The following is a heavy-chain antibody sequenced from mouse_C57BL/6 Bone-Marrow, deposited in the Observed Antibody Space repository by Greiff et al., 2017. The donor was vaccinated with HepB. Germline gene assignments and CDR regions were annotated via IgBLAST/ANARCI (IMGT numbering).Heavy chain of an antibody. CDR1: GFTFSSYA. CDR3: TRDGFITTVRGVYAMDY. J-gene: IGHJ4*01. D-gene: IGHD1-1*01. CDR2: ISSGGDYI. Sequence: EVKLMESGEGLVKPGGSLKLSCAASGFTFSSYAMSWVRQTPEKRLEWVAYISSGGDYIYYADTVKGRFTISRDNARNTLYLQMSSLKSEDTAMYYCTRDGFITTVRGVYAMDYWGQGTSVTVSS. V-gene: IGHV5-9-1*02.